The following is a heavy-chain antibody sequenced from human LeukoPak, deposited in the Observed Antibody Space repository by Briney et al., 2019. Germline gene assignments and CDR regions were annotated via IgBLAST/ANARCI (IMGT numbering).Heavy chain of an antibody. J-gene: IGHJ4*02. CDR2: ISGSGGST. Sequence: GGSLRLSCAASGFNFSSYAMSWVRQAPGKGLEWVSGISGSGGSTYYADSVKGRFTISRDNSKNTLYLQMNSLRAEDTAVYYCATTADYWGSYGWGQGTLVTVSS. CDR3: ATTADYWGSYG. V-gene: IGHV3-23*01. D-gene: IGHD7-27*01. CDR1: GFNFSSYA.